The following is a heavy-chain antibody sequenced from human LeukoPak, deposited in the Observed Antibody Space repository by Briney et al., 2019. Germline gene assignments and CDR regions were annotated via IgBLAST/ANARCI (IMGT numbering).Heavy chain of an antibody. V-gene: IGHV4-34*01. Sequence: SETLSLTCAVYGGSFSGYYWSWIRQPPGKGLEWVGEINHSGSTNYNPSLKSRVTISVDTSKNQFSLKLSPVTAADTAVYYCARARGRITIFGVVMFDYWGQGTLVTVSS. CDR2: INHSGST. D-gene: IGHD3-3*01. CDR3: ARARGRITIFGVVMFDY. J-gene: IGHJ4*02. CDR1: GGSFSGYY.